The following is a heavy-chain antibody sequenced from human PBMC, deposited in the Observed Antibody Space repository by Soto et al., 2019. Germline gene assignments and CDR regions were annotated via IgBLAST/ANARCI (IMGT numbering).Heavy chain of an antibody. Sequence: TFTSYAMTWVRPDPAEGLQWVSSIIKSGDSTYYADSVKGRFTTSRDNSKNPLDLQMTSPRAEDTAIYYCAKGSFGFDYWGQGTLVTVSS. CDR3: AKGSFGFDY. J-gene: IGHJ4*02. V-gene: IGHV3-23*01. D-gene: IGHD3-10*01. CDR2: IIKSGDST. CDR1: TFTSYA.